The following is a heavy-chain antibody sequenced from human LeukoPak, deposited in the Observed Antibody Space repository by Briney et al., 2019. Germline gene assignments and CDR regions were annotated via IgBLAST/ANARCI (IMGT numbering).Heavy chain of an antibody. CDR3: ARSYTNNGGFPPY. Sequence: ASVKVSCKASGYTFISYYMHWVRQAPGQGLEWMGWINPNSGGTNYAQQFQGRVTMTSDTSIRTAYMELGRLRSDDTAMYYCARSYTNNGGFPPYWGQGTLVTVSS. D-gene: IGHD1/OR15-1a*01. J-gene: IGHJ4*02. CDR1: GYTFISYY. CDR2: INPNSGGT. V-gene: IGHV1-2*02.